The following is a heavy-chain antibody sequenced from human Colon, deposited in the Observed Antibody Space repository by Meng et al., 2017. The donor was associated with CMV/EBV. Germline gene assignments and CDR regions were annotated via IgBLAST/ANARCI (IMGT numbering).Heavy chain of an antibody. CDR3: ARAGGGGDY. D-gene: IGHD3-16*01. V-gene: IGHV3-74*01. CDR1: GFTFSSYW. CDR2: INSDGSSK. Sequence: GESLKISCAASGFTFSSYWMYWVRQAPGKGLVWVSRINSDGSSKSYADSVKGRFTISRDNAKNTLYLQMNSLRAEDTAVYYCARAGGGGDYWGQGTLVTVSS. J-gene: IGHJ4*02.